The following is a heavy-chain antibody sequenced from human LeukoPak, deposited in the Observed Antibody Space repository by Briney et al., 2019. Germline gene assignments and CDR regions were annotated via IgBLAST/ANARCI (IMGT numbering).Heavy chain of an antibody. CDR2: IRQDSGDT. CDR1: GFIFSAYW. J-gene: IGHJ4*02. CDR3: ARGLAVSPMAPISDN. D-gene: IGHD3-10*01. Sequence: SGGSLRLSCAASGFIFSAYWMNWVRQAPGKGLEWVANIRQDSGDTRYVDSVRGRFTISRDNSQNSLYLQMNSLRVEDTAVCYCARGLAVSPMAPISDNWGQGTLVTVSS. V-gene: IGHV3-7*01.